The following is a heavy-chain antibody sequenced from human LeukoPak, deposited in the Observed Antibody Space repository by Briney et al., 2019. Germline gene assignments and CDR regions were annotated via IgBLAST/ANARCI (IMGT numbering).Heavy chain of an antibody. CDR2: TYYRSKWYN. V-gene: IGHV6-1*01. J-gene: IGHJ4*02. CDR3: ARATRSGVGGFDY. D-gene: IGHD3-16*01. Sequence: SQTLSLTCAISEDSVSSNSAAWNWIRQSPSRGLEWLGRTYYRSKWYNEYAVSVESRITINPDTSKNQFSLQLTSVTPEDTAVYYCARATRSGVGGFDYWGQGTLVTVSS. CDR1: EDSVSSNSAA.